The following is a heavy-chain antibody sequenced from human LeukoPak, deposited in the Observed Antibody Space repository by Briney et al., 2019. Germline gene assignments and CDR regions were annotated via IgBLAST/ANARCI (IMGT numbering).Heavy chain of an antibody. CDR1: GFTFSDHY. D-gene: IGHD3-22*01. Sequence: GGSLRLSCAASGFTFSDHYMDWVRQAPGKGLEWVGRTRNKANSYTTEYAASVKGRFTISRDDSKNSLCLQMNSLKTEDTAVYYCARERYYYDSSGNPLGYYFDYWGQGTLVTVSS. J-gene: IGHJ4*02. CDR2: TRNKANSYTT. V-gene: IGHV3-72*01. CDR3: ARERYYYDSSGNPLGYYFDY.